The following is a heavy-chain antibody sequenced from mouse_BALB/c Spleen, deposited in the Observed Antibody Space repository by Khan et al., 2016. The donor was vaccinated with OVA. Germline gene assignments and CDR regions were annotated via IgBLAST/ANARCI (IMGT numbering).Heavy chain of an antibody. CDR2: TNPTNGRT. Sequence: QVQLQQPGAELVKAGASVKMSCKASGYTFTSYWMHWVKQRLGKGLEWFAETNPTNGRTYYTEKFKSKATLTVDKSSSTAYMLLSGPTFEDAAVYYCARIKKIVATYFDYWGQGTTLTVAS. D-gene: IGHD1-1*01. V-gene: IGHV1S81*02. CDR3: ARIKKIVATYFDY. CDR1: GYTFTSYW. J-gene: IGHJ2*01.